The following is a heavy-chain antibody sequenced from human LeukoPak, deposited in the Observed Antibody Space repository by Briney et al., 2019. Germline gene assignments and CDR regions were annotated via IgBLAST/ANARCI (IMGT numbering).Heavy chain of an antibody. CDR1: GGSISSGGYY. CDR3: ARAYRIAARSDFDY. J-gene: IGHJ4*02. V-gene: IGHV4-30-2*01. Sequence: SETLSLTCTVSGGSISSGGYYWSWIRQPPGKGLEWIGYIYHSGSTYYNPSLKSRVTISVDRSKNQFSLKLSSVTAADTAVYYCARAYRIAARSDFDYWGQGTLVTVSS. CDR2: IYHSGST. D-gene: IGHD6-6*01.